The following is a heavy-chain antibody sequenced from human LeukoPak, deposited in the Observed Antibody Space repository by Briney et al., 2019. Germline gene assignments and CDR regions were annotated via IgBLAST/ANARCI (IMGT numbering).Heavy chain of an antibody. CDR3: ARDLSLIAAAGGGYFDY. CDR2: IIPIFGTA. Sequence: SVKVSCKASGGTFSSYAISWVRQAPGQGLEWMGGIIPIFGTANYAQKFQGRVTITTDESTSTAYTELSSLRSEDTAVYYCARDLSLIAAAGGGYFDYWGQGTLVTVSS. CDR1: GGTFSSYA. V-gene: IGHV1-69*05. J-gene: IGHJ4*02. D-gene: IGHD6-13*01.